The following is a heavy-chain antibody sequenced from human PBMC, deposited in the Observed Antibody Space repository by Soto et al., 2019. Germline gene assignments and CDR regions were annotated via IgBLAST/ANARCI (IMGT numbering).Heavy chain of an antibody. Sequence: SETLSLTCTVSGGSISSYYWSWIRQPPGKGLEWIGYIYYSGSTNYNPSLKSRVTISVDTSKNQFSLKLSSVTAADTAVYYCARLAAAGTSLYYYYYMDVWGKGTTVTVSS. D-gene: IGHD6-13*01. J-gene: IGHJ6*03. CDR3: ARLAAAGTSLYYYYYMDV. CDR2: IYYSGST. V-gene: IGHV4-59*01. CDR1: GGSISSYY.